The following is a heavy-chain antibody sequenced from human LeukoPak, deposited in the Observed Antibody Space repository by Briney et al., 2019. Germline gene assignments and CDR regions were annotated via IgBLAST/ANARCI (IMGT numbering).Heavy chain of an antibody. CDR3: AGGQTPMIDI. J-gene: IGHJ3*02. CDR1: GGSFSGYY. V-gene: IGHV4-34*01. D-gene: IGHD3-22*01. CDR2: INHSGST. Sequence: SETLSLTCAVYGGSFSGYYWSWIRQPPGKGLEWIGEINHSGSTNYNPSLKSRVTVSVDTSKNQFSLKLNSVTAADTAVYYCAGGQTPMIDIWGQGTMVTVSS.